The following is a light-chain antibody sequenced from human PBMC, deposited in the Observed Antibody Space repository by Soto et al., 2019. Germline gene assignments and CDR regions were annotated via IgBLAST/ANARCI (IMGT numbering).Light chain of an antibody. J-gene: IGKJ4*01. V-gene: IGKV1-6*01. Sequence: AIQMTQSPSSLSASVGDRVTITCRASQGIRNDLGWYQQKPGKAPKLLVYGAFSLQSGVPSRFRGSGSGTDFTLTISSLQPEDFATYYCLQDHTYPLTFGGGTKVEI. CDR3: LQDHTYPLT. CDR2: GAF. CDR1: QGIRND.